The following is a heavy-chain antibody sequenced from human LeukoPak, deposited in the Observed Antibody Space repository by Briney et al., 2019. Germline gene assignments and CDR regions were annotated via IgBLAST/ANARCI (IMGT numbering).Heavy chain of an antibody. CDR3: ATANWGSIDY. V-gene: IGHV1-24*01. Sequence: ASVKVSCKVSGYTLTELSMHWVRQAPGKGLDWMGGFDPEDVETIYAQKFQGRVTMTEDTSTDTAYMELSSLRSEDTAVYYCATANWGSIDYWGQGTLVTVSS. CDR1: GYTLTELS. J-gene: IGHJ4*02. D-gene: IGHD7-27*01. CDR2: FDPEDVET.